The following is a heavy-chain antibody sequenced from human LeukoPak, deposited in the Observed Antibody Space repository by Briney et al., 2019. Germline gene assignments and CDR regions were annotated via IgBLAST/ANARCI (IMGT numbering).Heavy chain of an antibody. V-gene: IGHV3-48*01. CDR1: GFTFSSYS. CDR2: ISSSSSTI. D-gene: IGHD3-3*01. Sequence: PGGSLRLSCAASGFTFSSYSMNWVRQAPGKGLEWDSSISSSSSTIYYADSVKGRFTISRDNAKNSLYLQMNSLRAEDTAVYYCARYYDFWSGSHWYFDLWGRGTLVTVSS. J-gene: IGHJ2*01. CDR3: ARYYDFWSGSHWYFDL.